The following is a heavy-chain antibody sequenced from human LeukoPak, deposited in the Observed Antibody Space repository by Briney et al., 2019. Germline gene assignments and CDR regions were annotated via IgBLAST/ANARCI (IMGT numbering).Heavy chain of an antibody. CDR3: AASGYDPFEGFDY. Sequence: SETLSLTCTVSGGSISSGGYYWSWIRQHPGKGLEWIGYIYYSGSTNYNPSLKSRVTISVDTSKNQFSLKLSSVTAADTAVYYCAASGYDPFEGFDYWGQGTLVTVSS. CDR2: IYYSGST. V-gene: IGHV4-61*08. J-gene: IGHJ4*02. CDR1: GGSISSGGYY. D-gene: IGHD5-12*01.